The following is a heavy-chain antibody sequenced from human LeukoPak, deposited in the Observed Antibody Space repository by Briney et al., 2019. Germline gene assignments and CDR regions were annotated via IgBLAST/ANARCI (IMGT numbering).Heavy chain of an antibody. CDR2: ISTSSSYI. CDR3: ARGKYDFWGGSTFDY. CDR1: EFTFSSYS. J-gene: IGHJ4*02. Sequence: PGGSLRLSCAASEFTFSSYSMNWVRQAPGKGLEWVSYISTSSSYIYYADSVKGRFAISRDNNKKTVFLQMNSLTAEDTAVYYCARGKYDFWGGSTFDYWGQGTLVTVSS. D-gene: IGHD3-3*01. V-gene: IGHV3-21*05.